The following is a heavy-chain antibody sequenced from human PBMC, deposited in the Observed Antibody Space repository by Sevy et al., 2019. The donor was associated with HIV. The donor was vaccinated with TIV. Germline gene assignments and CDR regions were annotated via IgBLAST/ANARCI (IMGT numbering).Heavy chain of an antibody. J-gene: IGHJ6*02. CDR3: AGVVITHYYYYGMDV. V-gene: IGHV4-61*01. CDR2: IYYSGST. D-gene: IGHD3-22*01. Sequence: SETLSLTCTVSGGSVSSGSYYWSWIRQPPRKGLEWIGYIYYSGSTNYNPSLKSRVTISVDTSKNQFSLKLSSVTAADTAVYYCAGVVITHYYYYGMDVWGQGTTVTVSS. CDR1: GGSVSSGSYY.